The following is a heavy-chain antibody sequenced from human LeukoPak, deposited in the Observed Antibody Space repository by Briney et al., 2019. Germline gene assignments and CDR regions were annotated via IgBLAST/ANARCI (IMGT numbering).Heavy chain of an antibody. D-gene: IGHD3-3*01. CDR3: ARGPHRRTYDRDNWFDP. CDR1: GYTFTSYY. Sequence: ASVKVSCKASGYTFTSYYMHWVRQAPGQGLEWMGLTNPSGGRTTYAQKFQGRVTLTRDMSTTTVYMELSSLRSEDTAVYYCARGPHRRTYDRDNWFDPWGQGTLVTVSS. V-gene: IGHV1-46*01. CDR2: TNPSGGRT. J-gene: IGHJ5*02.